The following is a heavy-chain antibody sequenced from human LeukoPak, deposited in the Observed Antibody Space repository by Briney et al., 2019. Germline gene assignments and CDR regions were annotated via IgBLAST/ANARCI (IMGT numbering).Heavy chain of an antibody. CDR2: ISGSGGST. V-gene: IGHV3-23*01. D-gene: IGHD6-13*01. CDR1: GFTFSSYA. J-gene: IGHJ4*02. CDR3: AKDPDQYSSSWYGPRFDY. Sequence: GGSLRLSCAASGFTFSSYAMSWVRQAPGKGLEWVSVISGSGGSTYYADSVKGRFTISRDNSKNTLYLQMNSLRAEDTAVYYCAKDPDQYSSSWYGPRFDYWGQGTLVTVSS.